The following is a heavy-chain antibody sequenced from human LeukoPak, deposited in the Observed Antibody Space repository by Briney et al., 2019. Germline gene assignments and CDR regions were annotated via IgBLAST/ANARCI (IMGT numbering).Heavy chain of an antibody. D-gene: IGHD4-17*01. J-gene: IGHJ4*02. Sequence: MPSETLSLTCTVSGGSISSSSYYWGWIRQPPGKGLEWIGSIYYSGSTYYNPSLKGRVTISVDTSKNQFSLNLSSVTAADTAVYYCARLATVPSGGFDYWGQGTLVTVSS. CDR2: IYYSGST. CDR3: ARLATVPSGGFDY. CDR1: GGSISSSSYY. V-gene: IGHV4-39*01.